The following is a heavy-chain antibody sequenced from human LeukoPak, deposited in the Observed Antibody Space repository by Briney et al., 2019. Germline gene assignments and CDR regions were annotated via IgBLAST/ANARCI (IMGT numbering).Heavy chain of an antibody. D-gene: IGHD3-10*01. CDR1: GFTFSSYS. Sequence: PGGSLRLSCAASGFTFSSYSMNWVRQAPGKGLEWVSYISSSSSTIYYADSVKGRFTISRDNAKNSLYLQMNSLRAEDTAVYYCARVGGYYGSGSYYNPLDYWGQGTLVTVSS. V-gene: IGHV3-48*01. J-gene: IGHJ4*02. CDR3: ARVGGYYGSGSYYNPLDY. CDR2: ISSSSSTI.